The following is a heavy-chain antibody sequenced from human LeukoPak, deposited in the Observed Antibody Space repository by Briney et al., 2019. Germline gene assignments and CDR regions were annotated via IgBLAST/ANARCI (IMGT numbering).Heavy chain of an antibody. V-gene: IGHV3-20*04. CDR3: ARVDYDILASYYYYMDV. D-gene: IGHD3-9*01. CDR2: INWNGGST. Sequence: GGSLRLSCAASGFTFSGSDMVWVRQAPGKGLEWVSGINWNGGSTGYADSVKGRFTISRDNAKNSLYLQMNSLRAEDTALYYCARVDYDILASYYYYMDVWGKGTTVTVSS. J-gene: IGHJ6*03. CDR1: GFTFSGSD.